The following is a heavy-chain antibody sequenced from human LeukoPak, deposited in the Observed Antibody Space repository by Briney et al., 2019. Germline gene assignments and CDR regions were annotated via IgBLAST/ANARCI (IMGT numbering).Heavy chain of an antibody. CDR1: GGSFSGYY. CDR2: INHSGST. CDR3: ARTGTRPGIAAAGFDY. V-gene: IGHV4-34*01. Sequence: SETLSLTCAVYGGSFSGYYWRWIRQPPVKGLEWIGEINHSGSTNYNPSLKSRVTIAVATSNNQFSLKLSSVTAADTAVYYCARTGTRPGIAAAGFDYWGQGTLVTVSS. D-gene: IGHD6-13*01. J-gene: IGHJ4*02.